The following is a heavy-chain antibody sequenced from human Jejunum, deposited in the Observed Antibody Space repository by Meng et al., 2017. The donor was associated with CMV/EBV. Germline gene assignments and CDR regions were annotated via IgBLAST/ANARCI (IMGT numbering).Heavy chain of an antibody. D-gene: IGHD1-26*01. CDR1: EYTLTDYY. J-gene: IGHJ4*02. V-gene: IGHV1-2*02. CDR3: AKDGGSYLDYYFDY. Sequence: EYTLTDYYMQWVRQAPGQGLEWMGWVNPDTGDTNYAQKFKGRVTMTRDMAINTVYMELTRLRSDDTAVYYCAKDGGSYLDYYFDYWGQGTLVTVSS. CDR2: VNPDTGDT.